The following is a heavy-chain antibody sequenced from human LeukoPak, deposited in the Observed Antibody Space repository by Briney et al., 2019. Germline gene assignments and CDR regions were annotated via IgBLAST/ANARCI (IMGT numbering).Heavy chain of an antibody. Sequence: SETLSLTCTVSGGSISSYYWSWIRQPAGKGLEWIGRIYTSGSTNYNPSLKSRVTMSVDTSKNQFSLKLSSVTAADTAVYYCARDDIGSSWYLLGDYYYYGMDVWGQGTTVTVSS. D-gene: IGHD6-13*01. CDR1: GGSISSYY. J-gene: IGHJ6*02. V-gene: IGHV4-4*07. CDR2: IYTSGST. CDR3: ARDDIGSSWYLLGDYYYYGMDV.